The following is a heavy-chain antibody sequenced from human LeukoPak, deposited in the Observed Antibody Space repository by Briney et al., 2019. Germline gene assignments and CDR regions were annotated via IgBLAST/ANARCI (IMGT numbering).Heavy chain of an antibody. CDR2: INTDGSST. Sequence: HTGGSLRLSCAASGFTFSSYWMHWVRQAPGKGLVWVSRINTDGSSTSYADSVKGRFTISRDNAKNTLYLQMNSLRAEDTAVYYCARDSDVLPYSSSWLDYWGQGTLVTVSS. CDR3: ARDSDVLPYSSSWLDY. J-gene: IGHJ4*02. CDR1: GFTFSSYW. D-gene: IGHD6-13*01. V-gene: IGHV3-74*01.